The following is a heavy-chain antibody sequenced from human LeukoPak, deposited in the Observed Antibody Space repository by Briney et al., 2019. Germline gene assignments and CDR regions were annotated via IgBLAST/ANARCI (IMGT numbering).Heavy chain of an antibody. J-gene: IGHJ4*02. CDR3: TTSAERWLQFNY. Sequence: GGSLRLSCAASGFIFSNAWMSWVRQAPGKGLEWVGRIKSKTDGGTTDYAAPVKGRFTISRDDPKTTLYLQMNSLKTEDTALYYCTTSAERWLQFNYWGQGTLVTVSS. CDR2: IKSKTDGGTT. V-gene: IGHV3-15*01. CDR1: GFIFSNAW. D-gene: IGHD5-24*01.